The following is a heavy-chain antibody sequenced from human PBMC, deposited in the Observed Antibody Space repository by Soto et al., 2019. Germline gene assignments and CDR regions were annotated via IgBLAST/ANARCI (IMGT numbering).Heavy chain of an antibody. CDR2: IKSKTEAATR. J-gene: IGHJ4*02. Sequence: GGSLRLSCAASGFTFSDAWMSWVRQAPGKGLEWVGRIKSKTEAATRDFAAPVKGRFAISRDDSKNTVFLQMNSLKIEDSGVYYCASGTGNSDFDYWGLGTLVTVSS. D-gene: IGHD4-4*01. V-gene: IGHV3-15*01. CDR1: GFTFSDAW. CDR3: ASGTGNSDFDY.